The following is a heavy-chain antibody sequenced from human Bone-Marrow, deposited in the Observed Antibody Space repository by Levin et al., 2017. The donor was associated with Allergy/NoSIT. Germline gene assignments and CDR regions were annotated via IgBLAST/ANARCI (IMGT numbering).Heavy chain of an antibody. V-gene: IGHV1-69*13. Sequence: GASVKVSCKASGGAFSSFAVSWVRQAPGQGLEWMGGIIPTSLTAHYAPSFQGRVTITAGESSNIVYMELSSLRTEDTAFYYCARSYYYDRSGFPPLDSWGQGTLVTVSS. J-gene: IGHJ1*01. CDR2: IIPTSLTA. CDR3: ARSYYYDRSGFPPLDS. D-gene: IGHD3-22*01. CDR1: GGAFSSFA.